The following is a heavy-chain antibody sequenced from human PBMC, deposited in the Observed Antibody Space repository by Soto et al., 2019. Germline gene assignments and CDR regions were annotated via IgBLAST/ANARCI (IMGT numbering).Heavy chain of an antibody. Sequence: QVQLVPSGAEVKKPGASVKVSCKVSGYTLTELSMHWVRQAPGKVLEWMGGFDPEDGETIYAQKFQGRGTMTEDTSTDTAYMELSSLRSEYTAVYYRATAWGPGEYGDYRDYCDYWGQGTLVTVSS. J-gene: IGHJ4*02. CDR1: GYTLTELS. CDR3: ATAWGPGEYGDYRDYCDY. D-gene: IGHD4-17*01. V-gene: IGHV1-24*01. CDR2: FDPEDGET.